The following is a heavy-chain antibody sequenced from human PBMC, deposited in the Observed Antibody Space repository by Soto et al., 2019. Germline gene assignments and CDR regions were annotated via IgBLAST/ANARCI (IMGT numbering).Heavy chain of an antibody. D-gene: IGHD1-26*01. V-gene: IGHV1-69*01. J-gene: IGHJ6*02. CDR2: IMPLYAKP. Sequence: QVQLVQSGAEVKKPGSSVKVSCKASGGTFNTYTISWVRQVPGQGLEWMGGIMPLYAKPTYAQPFLGRLTRAADDHTSTVYMELSSLRSEDTALYYCASLNNWSSGDGRIDVWGRGTAGSVSS. CDR1: GGTFNTYT. CDR3: ASLNNWSSGDGRIDV.